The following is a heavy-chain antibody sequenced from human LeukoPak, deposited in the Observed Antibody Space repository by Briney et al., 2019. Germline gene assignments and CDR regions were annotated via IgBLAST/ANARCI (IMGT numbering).Heavy chain of an antibody. CDR1: GYTFTGYY. V-gene: IGHV1-2*02. Sequence: GASVKVSCKASGYTFTGYYMHWVRQAPGQGLEWMGWINPNSGGTNYAQKFQGRVTMTRDTSISTAYMELSRLRSDDTAVYYCARCPPPMTTLKCYFDYWGQGTLVTVSS. J-gene: IGHJ4*02. D-gene: IGHD3-16*01. CDR2: INPNSGGT. CDR3: ARCPPPMTTLKCYFDY.